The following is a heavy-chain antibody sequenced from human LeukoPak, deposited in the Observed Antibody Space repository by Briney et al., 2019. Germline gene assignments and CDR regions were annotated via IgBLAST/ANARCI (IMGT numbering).Heavy chain of an antibody. V-gene: IGHV4-39*01. Sequence: PSETLSLTCTVSGGSISSSGYYWGWIRQPPGKGLEWIGSIYSSGSSYYNPSLKSRVTISVDTSKNQFSLKLSSVTAADTAVYYCARQVGYTYGQVDYWGQGTLGTVSS. CDR3: ARQVGYTYGQVDY. CDR1: GGSISSSGYY. D-gene: IGHD5-18*01. CDR2: IYSSGSS. J-gene: IGHJ4*02.